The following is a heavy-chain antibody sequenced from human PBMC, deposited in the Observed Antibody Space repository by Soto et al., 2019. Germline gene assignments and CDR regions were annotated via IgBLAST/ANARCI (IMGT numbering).Heavy chain of an antibody. CDR2: IFHSRST. V-gene: IGHV4-4*02. CDR3: ARVSGSYHYAMDV. CDR1: GGSISSSNW. J-gene: IGHJ6*02. D-gene: IGHD1-26*01. Sequence: QVQLQESGTGLVKPSGTLSLTCAVSGGSISSSNWWSWVRQPAGKGLEWIGEIFHSRSTNYNPSHKGGVTLSVAKSKTQFSLKLSSGTAADTAVNYCARVSGSYHYAMDVWGQGTTVTVSS.